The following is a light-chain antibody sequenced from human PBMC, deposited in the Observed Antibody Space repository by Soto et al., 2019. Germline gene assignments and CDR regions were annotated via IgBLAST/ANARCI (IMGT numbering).Light chain of an antibody. CDR3: TSWTTSTTMI. CDR1: SSDIGAYNF. CDR2: DVN. Sequence: QSALTQPASVSGSPGQSITISCTGTSSDIGAYNFVSWYQQHPGKAPKLMLYDVNIRPSGVSNRFSGSKSGNTASLTISGLQSEDEADYYCTSWTTSTTMISGGGTKVT. V-gene: IGLV2-14*03. J-gene: IGLJ2*01.